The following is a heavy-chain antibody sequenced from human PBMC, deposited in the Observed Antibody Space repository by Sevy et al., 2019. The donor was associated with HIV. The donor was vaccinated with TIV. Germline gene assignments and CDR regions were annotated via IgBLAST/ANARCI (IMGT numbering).Heavy chain of an antibody. J-gene: IGHJ4*02. CDR3: ARAYSSWFGTVHY. V-gene: IGHV3-30*03. D-gene: IGHD6-13*01. CDR2: ISYDGRNK. Sequence: GGSLRLSCAVSGIIFTTSGMHWVRQAPGKGLEWVAVISYDGRNKFYGDSVKGRFTISRDNPKNTLFLQVNSLRPEDTAVYYCARAYSSWFGTVHYWGQGTLVTVSS. CDR1: GIIFTTSG.